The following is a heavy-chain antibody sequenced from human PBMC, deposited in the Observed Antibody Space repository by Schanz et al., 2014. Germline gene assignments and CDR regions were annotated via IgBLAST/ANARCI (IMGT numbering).Heavy chain of an antibody. Sequence: EVQLVEYGGGLVQPGESLRLSCAASGFTFSAYWMHWVRQAPGKGLVWVSRTSHDGSFTTFADSVKGRFTISRDNAKNALYLEIDTLRPEDTAVYFCAREMDTAIGDYWGQGTLVTVSS. D-gene: IGHD5-18*01. J-gene: IGHJ4*02. CDR2: TSHDGSFT. CDR3: AREMDTAIGDY. CDR1: GFTFSAYW. V-gene: IGHV3-74*02.